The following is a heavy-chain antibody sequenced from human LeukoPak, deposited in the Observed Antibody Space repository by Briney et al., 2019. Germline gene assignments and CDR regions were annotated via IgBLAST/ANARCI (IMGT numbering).Heavy chain of an antibody. CDR1: GYTFNLYG. Sequence: ASVKVSCKAGGYTFNLYGISWVRQAPGQGLEWMGWISGANGKTKYAQKFQDRVTLTMDSSTSTAYMDLRSLTSGDTAVYYCARTSRHSQERPFDAYDIWGQGAMVIVSS. V-gene: IGHV1-18*01. J-gene: IGHJ3*02. D-gene: IGHD1-1*01. CDR3: ARTSRHSQERPFDAYDI. CDR2: ISGANGKT.